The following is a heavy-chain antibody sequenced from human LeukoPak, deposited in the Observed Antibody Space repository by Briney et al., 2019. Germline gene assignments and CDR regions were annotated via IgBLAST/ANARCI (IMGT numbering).Heavy chain of an antibody. D-gene: IGHD3-9*01. V-gene: IGHV3-30*03. Sequence: GGSLRLSCAASGFTFSDYYMSWVRQAPGKGLEWGAVISYDGSNKYYADSVKGRFTISRDNSKNTLYLQMNSLRAEDTAVYYCARGFMNYDILTGYYTLDYWGQGTLVTVSS. CDR1: GFTFSDYY. CDR2: ISYDGSNK. J-gene: IGHJ4*02. CDR3: ARGFMNYDILTGYYTLDY.